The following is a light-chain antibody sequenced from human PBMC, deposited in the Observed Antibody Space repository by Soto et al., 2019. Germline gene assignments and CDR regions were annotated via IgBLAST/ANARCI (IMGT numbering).Light chain of an antibody. V-gene: IGLV2-14*01. CDR2: EVS. Sequence: LTQPASVSGSPGQSITISCTGTSSDVGGYNYVSWYQQHPGKAPKLMIYEVSNRPSGVSNRFSGSKSGNTASLTISGLQAEDEADYYCSSYTSSSALYVFGTGTKVTVL. CDR3: SSYTSSSALYV. J-gene: IGLJ1*01. CDR1: SSDVGGYNY.